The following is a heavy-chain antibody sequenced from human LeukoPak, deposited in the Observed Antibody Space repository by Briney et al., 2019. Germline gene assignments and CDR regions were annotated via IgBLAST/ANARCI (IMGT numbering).Heavy chain of an antibody. V-gene: IGHV3-23*01. CDR3: AKDLWLLIDSYGMDV. CDR1: GFILSSYA. J-gene: IGHJ6*02. Sequence: GGSLRLSCAASGFILSSYAMSWVRQAPGKGLEWVSAISGSGGSTYYADSVKGRFTISRDNSKNTLYLQMNSLRAEDTAVYYCAKDLWLLIDSYGMDVWGQGTTVTVSS. D-gene: IGHD3-9*01. CDR2: ISGSGGST.